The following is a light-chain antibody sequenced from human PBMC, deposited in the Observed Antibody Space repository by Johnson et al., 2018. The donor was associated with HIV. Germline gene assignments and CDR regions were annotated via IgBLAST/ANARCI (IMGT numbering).Light chain of an antibody. Sequence: QSVLTQPPSLSAAPGQRVTISCSGSSSNIGNNYVSWYQQLPGTAPRLLVYENHRRPSGIPDRFSGSKSGTSATLDITGLRTGDEADYYCGTWDTSLSASYAFGTGTKVTVL. CDR2: ENH. CDR1: SSNIGNNY. J-gene: IGLJ1*01. CDR3: GTWDTSLSASYA. V-gene: IGLV1-51*02.